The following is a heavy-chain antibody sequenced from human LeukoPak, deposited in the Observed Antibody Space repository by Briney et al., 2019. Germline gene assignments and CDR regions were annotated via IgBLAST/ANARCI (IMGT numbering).Heavy chain of an antibody. CDR1: GGSISSGGYY. J-gene: IGHJ4*02. Sequence: SETLSLTCTVSGGSISSGGYYWSWIRQHPGKGLEWIGYIYHSGSTYYNPSLKSRVTISVDRSKNQFSLKLSSVTAADTAVYYCARGGQNWNYVNWGQGTLVTVSS. V-gene: IGHV4-30-2*01. CDR3: ARGGQNWNYVN. D-gene: IGHD1-7*01. CDR2: IYHSGST.